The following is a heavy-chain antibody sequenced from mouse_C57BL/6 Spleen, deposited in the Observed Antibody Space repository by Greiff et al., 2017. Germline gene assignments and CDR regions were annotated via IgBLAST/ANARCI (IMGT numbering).Heavy chain of an antibody. CDR1: GYTFTSYW. J-gene: IGHJ3*01. D-gene: IGHD4-1*01. CDR3: ARGGLGRGELAY. Sequence: QVQLKQPGAELVKPGASVKMSCKASGYTFTSYWITWVKQRPGQGLEWIGDIYPGSGSTNYNEKFKSKATLTVDTSSSTAYMQLSSLTSEDSAVYYCARGGLGRGELAYWGQGTLVTVSA. CDR2: IYPGSGST. V-gene: IGHV1-55*01.